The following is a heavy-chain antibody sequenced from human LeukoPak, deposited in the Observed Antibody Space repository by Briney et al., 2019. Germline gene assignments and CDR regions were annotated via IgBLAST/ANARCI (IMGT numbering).Heavy chain of an antibody. V-gene: IGHV3-64*01. J-gene: IGHJ4*02. Sequence: GGSLRLSCAASGFTFSSYAMHWGRRAPGKELEYVSAISTNGGSTYYANSVKGRFTISRDNSKKPLYLQMGSVTAADMAVYYCARGVRMIVVVKGSNSGGEGTLVTAPS. D-gene: IGHD3-22*01. CDR3: ARGVRMIVVVKGSNS. CDR1: GFTFSSYA. CDR2: ISTNGGST.